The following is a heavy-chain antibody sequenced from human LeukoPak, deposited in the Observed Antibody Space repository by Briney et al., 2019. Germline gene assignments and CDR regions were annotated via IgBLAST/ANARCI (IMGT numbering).Heavy chain of an antibody. V-gene: IGHV4-59*12. D-gene: IGHD3-10*01. CDR1: GGSISSYF. CDR3: AVGGVYLRGGAEAFDI. J-gene: IGHJ3*02. CDR2: IYYSGST. Sequence: SETLSLTCTVSGGSISSYFWSWIRQPPGKGLEWIGYIYYSGSTNYNPSLTSRVTMSVDTSKNQFSLKLSSVAAADTAVYYCAVGGVYLRGGAEAFDIWGQGTMVTVSS.